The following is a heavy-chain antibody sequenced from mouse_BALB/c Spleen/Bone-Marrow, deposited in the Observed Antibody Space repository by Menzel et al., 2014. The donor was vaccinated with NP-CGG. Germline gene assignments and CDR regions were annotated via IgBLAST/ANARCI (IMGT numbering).Heavy chain of an antibody. D-gene: IGHD2-2*01. V-gene: IGHV6-6*02. CDR1: GFTFSNYW. CDR3: TREGLRRGFAY. CDR2: IRLKSNNYAT. J-gene: IGHJ3*01. Sequence: DVHLVESGGGLVQPGGSMKLSCVASGFTFSNYWMNWVRQSPEKGLEWVAEIRLKSNNYATNYAESVKGRFTISRDDSKSSVYLQMNSLRAEDTGIYYCTREGLRRGFAYWGQGTLVTVSA.